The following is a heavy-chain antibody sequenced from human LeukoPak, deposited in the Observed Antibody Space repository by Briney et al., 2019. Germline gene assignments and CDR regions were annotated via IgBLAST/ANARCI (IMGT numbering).Heavy chain of an antibody. CDR1: GFTFSSYS. Sequence: GGSLRLSCAASGFTFSSYSMNWVRQAPGKGLEWVSFISSSSSYIYYADSVKGRFTISRDNAKNSLYLQMNSLRAEDTAVYYCARVRMATDAFDIWGQGTMVTVSS. D-gene: IGHD5-24*01. V-gene: IGHV3-21*01. J-gene: IGHJ3*02. CDR2: ISSSSSYI. CDR3: ARVRMATDAFDI.